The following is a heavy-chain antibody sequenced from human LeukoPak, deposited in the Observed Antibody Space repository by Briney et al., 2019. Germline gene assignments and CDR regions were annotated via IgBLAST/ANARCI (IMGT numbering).Heavy chain of an antibody. D-gene: IGHD3-3*01. CDR1: GFTFSRYA. CDR3: AKARLEWLLRPFDY. V-gene: IGHV3-23*01. J-gene: IGHJ4*02. CDR2: ISGSGGST. Sequence: PGGSLRLSCAASGFTFSRYAMSWVRQAPGKGLEWVSAISGSGGSTYYADSVKGRFTISRDNSKNTLYLQMNSLRAEDTAVYYCAKARLEWLLRPFDYWGQGTLVTVSP.